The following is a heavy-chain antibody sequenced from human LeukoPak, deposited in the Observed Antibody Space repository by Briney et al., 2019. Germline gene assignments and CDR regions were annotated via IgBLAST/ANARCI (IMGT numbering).Heavy chain of an antibody. CDR2: INPNSGGT. CDR1: GGTFSSYN. V-gene: IGHV1-2*02. Sequence: GASVKVSCKASGGTFSSYNFIWVRQAPGQGLEWMGWINPNSGGTNYAQKFQGRVTMTRDTSISTAYMELSSLRSDDTAVYYCARDRGMTDYDFWSGYMPVLYYMDVWGKGTTVTVSS. CDR3: ARDRGMTDYDFWSGYMPVLYYMDV. D-gene: IGHD3-3*01. J-gene: IGHJ6*03.